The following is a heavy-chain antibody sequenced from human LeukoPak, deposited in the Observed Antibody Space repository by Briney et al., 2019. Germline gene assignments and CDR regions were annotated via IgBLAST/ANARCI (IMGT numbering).Heavy chain of an antibody. CDR3: AKDRGYYDSSGYDGFEY. CDR1: GFTFSIYG. V-gene: IGHV3-30*02. D-gene: IGHD3-22*01. CDR2: IRYDGSNK. J-gene: IGHJ4*02. Sequence: PGGSLRLSCAASGFTFSIYGMHWVRQAPGKGLEWVAFIRYDGSNKYYADSVKGRFTISRDNSKNTLYLQMNSLRAEDTAVYYCAKDRGYYDSSGYDGFEYWGQGTLVTVSS.